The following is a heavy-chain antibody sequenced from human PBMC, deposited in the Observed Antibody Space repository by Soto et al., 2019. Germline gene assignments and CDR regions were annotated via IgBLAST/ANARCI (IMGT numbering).Heavy chain of an antibody. Sequence: QVQLQQWGAGLLKPSETLSLTCAVYGGSFSGYYWSWIRQPPGKGLEWIGEINHSGSTNYNPSLKSRVTISVDTSKNQFSLKLSSVTAADTAVYYCAVRNYYYGIDVWGQGTTVTVSS. CDR3: AVRNYYYGIDV. CDR1: GGSFSGYY. D-gene: IGHD4-17*01. V-gene: IGHV4-34*01. CDR2: INHSGST. J-gene: IGHJ6*02.